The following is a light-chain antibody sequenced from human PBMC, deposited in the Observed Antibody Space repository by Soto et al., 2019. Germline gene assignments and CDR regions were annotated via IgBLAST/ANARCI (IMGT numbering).Light chain of an antibody. CDR1: QSVTTF. V-gene: IGKV3-11*01. J-gene: IGKJ4*01. CDR3: QQRINWPLT. CDR2: DVS. Sequence: EIVLTQSPVTLSLSPGERATLYCRASQSVTTFLAWYQQKPGQAPRLLIYDVSNRATGIPARFSGSGSGTDFTLTISSLEPEDFAVYYCQQRINWPLTFGGGTKVEIK.